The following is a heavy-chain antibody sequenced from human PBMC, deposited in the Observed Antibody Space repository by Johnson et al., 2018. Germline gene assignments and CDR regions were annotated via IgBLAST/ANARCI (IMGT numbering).Heavy chain of an antibody. CDR3: ARAAAAVPYYYYYGMDV. J-gene: IGHJ6*02. CDR2: IWYDGSNK. V-gene: IGHV3-33*01. D-gene: IGHD6-13*01. Sequence: QVQLVQSGGGVVQPGRSLRLSCAASGFTFSSYGMHWVRQAPGKGLEWVAVIWYDGSNKYYADSVKGRFTISRDNSKNTLYLQMNSLRAEDTAVYYCARAAAAVPYYYYYGMDVWGQGTTVTVSS. CDR1: GFTFSSYG.